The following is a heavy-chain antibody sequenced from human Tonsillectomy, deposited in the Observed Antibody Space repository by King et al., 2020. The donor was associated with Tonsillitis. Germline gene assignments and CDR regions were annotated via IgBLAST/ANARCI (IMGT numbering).Heavy chain of an antibody. CDR3: ASAGSGSYRDAFDI. V-gene: IGHV4-59*01. Sequence: VQLQESGPGLVKPSETLSLTCTVSGGFISSYYWSWIRQPPGKGLEWIGYIYYSGSTNYNPSLKSRVTMSVDTSKNQFSLKLSSVTAADTAVYYCASAGSGSYRDAFDIWGQGTMVTVSS. CDR2: IYYSGST. CDR1: GGFISSYY. J-gene: IGHJ3*02. D-gene: IGHD1-26*01.